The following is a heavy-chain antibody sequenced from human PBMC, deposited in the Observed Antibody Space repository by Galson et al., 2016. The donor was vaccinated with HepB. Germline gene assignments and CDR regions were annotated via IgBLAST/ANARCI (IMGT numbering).Heavy chain of an antibody. CDR1: GGSSSSFY. Sequence: SETLSLTCAVYGGSSSSFYWSWVRQLPGKGFQWIGEIDHSGSTSYNPSLKSRVSISGDSSPSQFSLRLSSVTAADTGVYYCASREPGEVTIRKIDYWGQGTLVTVSS. V-gene: IGHV4-34*01. D-gene: IGHD3-16*01. CDR2: IDHSGST. J-gene: IGHJ4*02. CDR3: ASREPGEVTIRKIDY.